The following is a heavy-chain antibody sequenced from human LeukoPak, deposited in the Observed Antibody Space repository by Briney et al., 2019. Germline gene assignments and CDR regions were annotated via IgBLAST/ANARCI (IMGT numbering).Heavy chain of an antibody. CDR3: ARVYSSSWRFFGY. D-gene: IGHD6-13*01. Sequence: GGALRLSCAASGFTFSSYAMYWVRQAPGRGLEGVAVIQYDESNKYYADSVKGRFTISRDNSKNTLYLQMNSLRAEDTAVYYCARVYSSSWRFFGYWGQGTLVTVSS. J-gene: IGHJ4*02. V-gene: IGHV3-30-3*01. CDR1: GFTFSSYA. CDR2: IQYDESNK.